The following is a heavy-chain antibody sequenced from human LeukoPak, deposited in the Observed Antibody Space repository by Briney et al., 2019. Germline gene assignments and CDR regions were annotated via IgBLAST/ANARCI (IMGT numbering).Heavy chain of an antibody. CDR1: GGSISSYY. J-gene: IGHJ6*04. CDR3: AGEFRRYYGRDV. V-gene: IGHV4-59*01. Sequence: SETLSLTCTVSGGSISSYYWNWIRQPPGKGLEWIGYIYYSGSTNYNPSLKSRVTISVDTSKNQFSLKLSSVTAADTAVYYCAGEFRRYYGRDVWGKGPRSPSPQ. CDR2: IYYSGST.